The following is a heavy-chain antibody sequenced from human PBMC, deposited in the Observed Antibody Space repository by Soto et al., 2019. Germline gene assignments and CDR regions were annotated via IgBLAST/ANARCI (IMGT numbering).Heavy chain of an antibody. J-gene: IGHJ6*02. D-gene: IGHD2-2*01. Sequence: ASVKVSCKASGYTFTGYYMHWVRQAPGQGLEWMGWINPNSGGTNYAQKFQGRVTMTRDTSISTAYMELSRLRSDDTAVYYCARDPVVPAAIRHDYYYYYGMDVWGQGTTVTSP. CDR1: GYTFTGYY. V-gene: IGHV1-2*02. CDR2: INPNSGGT. CDR3: ARDPVVPAAIRHDYYYYYGMDV.